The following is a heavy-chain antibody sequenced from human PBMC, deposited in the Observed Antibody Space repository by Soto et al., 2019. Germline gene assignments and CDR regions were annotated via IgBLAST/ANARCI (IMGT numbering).Heavy chain of an antibody. J-gene: IGHJ4*02. CDR3: ARDKITGHFDY. CDR1: GGSFSGYY. Sequence: SEALSLTCAVCGGSFSGYYWTWIRQPPGTGLEWIGEINHSGSTNYNPSLKSRVTISVDTSKNQFSLKLTSVTAADTAVYYCARDKITGHFDYWGQGTLVTVSS. D-gene: IGHD2-8*02. V-gene: IGHV4-34*01. CDR2: INHSGST.